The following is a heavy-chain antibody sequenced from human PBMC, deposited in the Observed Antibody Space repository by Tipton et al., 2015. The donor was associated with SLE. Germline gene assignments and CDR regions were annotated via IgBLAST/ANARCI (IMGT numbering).Heavy chain of an antibody. D-gene: IGHD7-27*01. CDR1: GYNFNTYW. CDR3: ARQLGSGAFDF. CDR2: IYPGDSDI. Sequence: QLVQSGAEVKEPGEFLEITCKGSGYNFNTYWIGWVRQMPGKGLEWVGIIYPGDSDIRYSPSFQGQVTISADTSSSTAYLQWRSLKASDTAMYYRARQLGSGAFDFWGQGTVVTVSS. V-gene: IGHV5-51*01. J-gene: IGHJ3*01.